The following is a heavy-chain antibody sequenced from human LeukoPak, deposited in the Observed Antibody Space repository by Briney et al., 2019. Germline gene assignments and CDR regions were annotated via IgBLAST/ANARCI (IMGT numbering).Heavy chain of an antibody. J-gene: IGHJ4*02. CDR3: ARVDPEGPDY. V-gene: IGHV4-31*03. CDR2: IYYSGST. D-gene: IGHD1-14*01. Sequence: NPSQTLPLTCTVSGGSISSGGYYWSWIRQHPGKGLEWIEYIYYSGSTYYNPSLKSRVTISVDTSKNQFSLKLSSVTAADTAVYYCARVDPEGPDYWGQGTLVTVSS. CDR1: GGSISSGGYY.